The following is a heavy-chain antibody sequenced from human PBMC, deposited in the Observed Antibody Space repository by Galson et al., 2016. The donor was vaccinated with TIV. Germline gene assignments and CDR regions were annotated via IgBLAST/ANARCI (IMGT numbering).Heavy chain of an antibody. CDR2: INGAGTT. J-gene: IGHJ4*02. D-gene: IGHD2-21*01. Sequence: SLRLSCAASGFTFHSSAMTWVRQVPGKGLEWVSGINGAGTTYSTDSVKGRFTISRDNSKKSLSLQMNNLRAEDTAVYYCVKDKQWVADCGDSWGQGTLVIVSS. CDR1: GFTFHSSA. CDR3: VKDKQWVADCGDS. V-gene: IGHV3-23*01.